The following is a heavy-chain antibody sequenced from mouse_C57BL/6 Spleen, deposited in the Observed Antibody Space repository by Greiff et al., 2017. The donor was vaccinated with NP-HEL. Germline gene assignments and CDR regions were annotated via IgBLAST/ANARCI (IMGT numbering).Heavy chain of an antibody. CDR2: INPNNGGT. V-gene: IGHV1-22*01. CDR3: ARGGYDGPAWFAY. Sequence: EVQLQQSGPELVKPGASVKMSCKASGYTFTDYNMHWVKQSHGKSLEWIGYINPNNGGTSYNQKFKGKATLTVNKSSSTAYMELRSLTSEDSAVYYCARGGYDGPAWFAYWGQGTLVTVSA. CDR1: GYTFTDYN. D-gene: IGHD2-3*01. J-gene: IGHJ3*01.